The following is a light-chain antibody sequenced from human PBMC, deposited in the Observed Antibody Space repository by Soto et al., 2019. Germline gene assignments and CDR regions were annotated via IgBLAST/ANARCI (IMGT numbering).Light chain of an antibody. V-gene: IGKV1-27*01. Sequence: DIQMTQSPSSLSASVGDRVTITCRASQGNSNYLAWYQQKPGKVPELLIYGASTLQSRVPSRFSGSGSGTDFTLTISSLQPEDVATYYCQKYNSASLTFGGGTKVEIK. J-gene: IGKJ4*01. CDR1: QGNSNY. CDR2: GAS. CDR3: QKYNSASLT.